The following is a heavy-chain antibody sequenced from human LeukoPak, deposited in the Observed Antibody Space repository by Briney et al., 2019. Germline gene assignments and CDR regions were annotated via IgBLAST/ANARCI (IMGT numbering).Heavy chain of an antibody. V-gene: IGHV3-21*01. D-gene: IGHD3-22*01. CDR1: GFPFNTYA. J-gene: IGHJ4*02. CDR3: VRALYDGSGYYSHFDY. Sequence: GGSLRLSCAASGFPFNTYAMSWVRQAPGKGLEWVSSITRSSIYTYYADSVKGRFTISRDNAKKSLYLQMNSLRTEDTAVYYCVRALYDGSGYYSHFDYWGQGTLVTVSS. CDR2: ITRSSIYT.